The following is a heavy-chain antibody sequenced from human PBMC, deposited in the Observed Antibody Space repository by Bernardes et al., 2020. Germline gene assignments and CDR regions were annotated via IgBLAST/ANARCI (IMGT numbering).Heavy chain of an antibody. Sequence: AAVKVSCKASGYTFTSYGISWVRQAPGQGREWMGWISAYNGNTNYAQKLQGRVTMTTDTSTSTAYMELRSLRSDDTAVYYCARGGVVVVPAAMGGDYYYMDVWGKGTTVTVSS. J-gene: IGHJ6*03. CDR2: ISAYNGNT. V-gene: IGHV1-18*01. CDR3: ARGGVVVVPAAMGGDYYYMDV. CDR1: GYTFTSYG. D-gene: IGHD2-2*01.